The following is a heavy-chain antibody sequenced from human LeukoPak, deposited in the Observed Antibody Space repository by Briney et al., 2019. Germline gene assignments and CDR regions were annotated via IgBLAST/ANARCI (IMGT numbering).Heavy chain of an antibody. D-gene: IGHD4-23*01. CDR3: ASLYGNSPDPFDY. Sequence: PSETLSLTCTVSGYSISSGYYWGWIRQPPGKGLEWMGSIYHSGSTYYNPSLKSRLTITVATSNNQFSLKLSSVTTADTAVYYCASLYGNSPDPFDYWGQGTLVTVSS. J-gene: IGHJ4*02. CDR2: IYHSGST. CDR1: GYSISSGYY. V-gene: IGHV4-38-2*02.